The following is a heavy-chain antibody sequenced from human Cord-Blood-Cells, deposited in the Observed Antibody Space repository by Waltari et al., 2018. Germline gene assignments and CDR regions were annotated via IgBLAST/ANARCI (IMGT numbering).Heavy chain of an antibody. CDR3: AREAPGANAFDI. CDR1: GFTVSSNA. CDR2: IYSGGST. Sequence: EVQLVESGGGLIQPGGSLGLSCAASGFTVSSNAMSWVRQAPGKGLEWVSVIYSGGSTYYADSVNGRFTISRDNSKNTRYLQMNSPRAEDTAVYYCAREAPGANAFDIWGQGSMVTVSS. J-gene: IGHJ3*02. V-gene: IGHV3-53*01. D-gene: IGHD7-27*01.